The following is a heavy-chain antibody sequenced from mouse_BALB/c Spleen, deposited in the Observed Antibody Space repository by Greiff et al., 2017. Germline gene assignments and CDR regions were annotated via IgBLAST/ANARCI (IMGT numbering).Heavy chain of an antibody. V-gene: IGHV7-3*02. CDR3: ARDGGSSYDWYFDV. J-gene: IGHJ1*01. Sequence: EVKLVESGGGLVQPGGSLRLSCATSGFTFTDYYMSWVRQPPGKALEWLGFIRNKANGYTTEYSASVKGRFTISRDNSQSILYLQMNTLRAEDSATYYCARDGGSSYDWYFDVWGAGTTVTVSS. CDR2: IRNKANGYTT. CDR1: GFTFTDYY. D-gene: IGHD1-1*01.